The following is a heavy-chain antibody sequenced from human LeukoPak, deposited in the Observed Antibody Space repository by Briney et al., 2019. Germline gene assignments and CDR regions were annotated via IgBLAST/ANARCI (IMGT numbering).Heavy chain of an antibody. Sequence: ASVKVSCKASGYTFTSYGISWVRQAPGQGLEWMGWISAYNGNTNYAQKFQGRVTMTRNTSISTAYMELSSLRSEDTAVYYCARWVVTAIGYGMDVWGQGTTVTVSS. J-gene: IGHJ6*02. CDR2: ISAYNGNT. V-gene: IGHV1-18*01. CDR3: ARWVVTAIGYGMDV. CDR1: GYTFTSYG. D-gene: IGHD2-21*02.